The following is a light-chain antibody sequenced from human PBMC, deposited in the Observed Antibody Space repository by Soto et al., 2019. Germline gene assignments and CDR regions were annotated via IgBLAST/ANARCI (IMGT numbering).Light chain of an antibody. V-gene: IGLV7-43*01. CDR2: TTN. J-gene: IGLJ3*02. CDR1: TGAVTSGNY. CDR3: LLYYGGAQLV. Sequence: QTVVTQEPSLTVSPGGTVTLTCASSTGAVTSGNYPSWFQQKPGQTPRTLIYTTNSRHSWTPARFSGSLLGGEAALTLSGVQPEDEAEYYCLLYYGGAQLVFGGGTKLTVL.